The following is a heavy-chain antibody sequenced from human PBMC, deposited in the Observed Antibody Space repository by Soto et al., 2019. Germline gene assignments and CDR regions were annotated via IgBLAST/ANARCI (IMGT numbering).Heavy chain of an antibody. D-gene: IGHD6-19*01. V-gene: IGHV3-74*01. Sequence: EVQLVESGGGLVQPGGSLRLSCAASGFTFSNYWMHWVRQVPGKGLVWVSRINSDGSNTTYADSVKGRFTISRDNVKNTVYLQMNSLRAEDTAVYYLAIGNPTDGAVGGHGTLLTVSS. CDR3: AIGNPTDGAV. CDR2: INSDGSNT. CDR1: GFTFSNYW. J-gene: IGHJ4*01.